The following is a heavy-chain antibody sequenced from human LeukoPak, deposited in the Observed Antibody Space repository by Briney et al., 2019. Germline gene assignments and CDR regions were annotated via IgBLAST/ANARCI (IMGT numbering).Heavy chain of an antibody. J-gene: IGHJ4*02. V-gene: IGHV3-23*01. CDR1: GFTFSTYA. CDR2: ISRSGTST. D-gene: IGHD1-26*01. Sequence: PGGSLRLSCAASGFTFSTYAMSWVRQAPGKGLEWVSAISRSGTSTYYGDSVKGRFTSSRDNSKNTLFLQMNSLRAEDTGVYYCAKHSGEVIVGATVNAWGQGTLVTVSS. CDR3: AKHSGEVIVGATVNA.